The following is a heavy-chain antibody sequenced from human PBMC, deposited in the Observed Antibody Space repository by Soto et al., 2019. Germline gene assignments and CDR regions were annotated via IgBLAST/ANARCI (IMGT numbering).Heavy chain of an antibody. CDR2: IYHSGST. CDR3: ARDPAVVAVVNWFDP. Sequence: KPSETLSLTCAVSGYPISSGYYWGWIRQPPGKGLEWIGSIYHSGSTYYNPSLKSRVTISVDTSKNQFSLKLSSVTAADTAVYYCARDPAVVAVVNWFDPWGQGTLVTVSS. D-gene: IGHD2-15*01. CDR1: GYPISSGYY. V-gene: IGHV4-38-2*02. J-gene: IGHJ5*02.